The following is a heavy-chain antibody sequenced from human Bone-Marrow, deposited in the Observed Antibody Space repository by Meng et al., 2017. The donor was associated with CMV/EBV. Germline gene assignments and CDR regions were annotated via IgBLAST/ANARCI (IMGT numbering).Heavy chain of an antibody. J-gene: IGHJ4*02. CDR3: ARDIRYFDWLFDY. CDR1: GFTVSSNY. Sequence: GESLKISCAASGFTVSSNYMSWVRQAPGKGLVWVSRINSDGSSTSYADSVKGRFTISRDNAKNTLYLQMNSLRAEDTAVYYCARDIRYFDWLFDYWGQGTLVTVSS. V-gene: IGHV3-74*01. D-gene: IGHD3-9*01. CDR2: INSDGSST.